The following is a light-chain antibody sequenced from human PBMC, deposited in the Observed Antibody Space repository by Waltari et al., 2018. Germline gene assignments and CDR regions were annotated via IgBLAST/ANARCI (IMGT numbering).Light chain of an antibody. CDR1: SRDIGTYSL. V-gene: IGLV2-23*02. Sequence: QSALTQPASVSGSPGQSITISCTGTSRDIGTYSLVPWYQQHPGKAPKLMIYEVSKWPSGVSNRFSGSKSGNTASLTISGLQAEDEADYYCCAYAGSSTLLFGGGTKLTVL. J-gene: IGLJ2*01. CDR3: CAYAGSSTLL. CDR2: EVS.